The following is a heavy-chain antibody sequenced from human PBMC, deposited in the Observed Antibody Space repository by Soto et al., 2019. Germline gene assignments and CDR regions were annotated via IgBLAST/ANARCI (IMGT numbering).Heavy chain of an antibody. V-gene: IGHV3-11*05. J-gene: IGHJ4*02. CDR3: ATGGDGGLFEH. CDR1: GFPSSDYY. CDR2: ISPKSTYR. Sequence: PGGSLRLSCATSGFPSSDYYMSWIRQAPGKGLEWLSHISPKSTYRNYADSVKCRFAISRDSSKCWVFLQMNTLGIEVTAVEYGATGGDGGLFEHWRQGVLGTVSS. D-gene: IGHD2-21*01.